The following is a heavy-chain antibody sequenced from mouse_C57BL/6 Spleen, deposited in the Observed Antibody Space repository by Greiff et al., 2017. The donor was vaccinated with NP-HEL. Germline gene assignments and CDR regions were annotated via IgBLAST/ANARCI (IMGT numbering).Heavy chain of an antibody. CDR2: ISDGGSYT. J-gene: IGHJ3*01. V-gene: IGHV5-4*01. CDR1: GFTFSSYA. Sequence: EVMLVESGGGLVKPGGSLKLSCAASGFTFSSYAMSWVRQTPEKRLEWVATISDGGSYTYYPDNVKGRFTISRDNAKNNLYLQMSHLKSEDTAMYYCARDGDPTGFAYWGQGTLVTVSA. CDR3: ARDGDPTGFAY.